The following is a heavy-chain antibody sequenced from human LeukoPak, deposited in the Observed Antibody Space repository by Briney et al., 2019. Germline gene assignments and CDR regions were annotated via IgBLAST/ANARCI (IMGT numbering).Heavy chain of an antibody. CDR3: ARVYYYDSSGWPSDY. V-gene: IGHV3-48*03. CDR1: GFTFSSYE. CDR2: ISSSGSAI. Sequence: HPGGSLRLSCAASGFTFSSYEMNWVRQAPGKGLEWVSYISSSGSAIYYADSVKGRFTIFRDNAKNSLYLQMNSLRAEDTAVYYCARVYYYDSSGWPSDYWGQGTLVTVSS. J-gene: IGHJ4*02. D-gene: IGHD3-22*01.